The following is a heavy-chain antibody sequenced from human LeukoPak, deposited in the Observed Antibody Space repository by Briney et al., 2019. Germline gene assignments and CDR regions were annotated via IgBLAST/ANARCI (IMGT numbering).Heavy chain of an antibody. J-gene: IGHJ6*02. CDR2: IIPIFGIA. CDR3: ATGAGFWSGYSYYGMDV. Sequence: SVKVSCKASGGTFSSYAISWVRQAPGQGLEWMGRIIPIFGIANYAQKFQGRVTITADKSTSTAYKELSSLRSEDTAVYYCATGAGFWSGYSYYGMDVWGQGTTVTVSS. CDR1: GGTFSSYA. D-gene: IGHD3-3*01. V-gene: IGHV1-69*04.